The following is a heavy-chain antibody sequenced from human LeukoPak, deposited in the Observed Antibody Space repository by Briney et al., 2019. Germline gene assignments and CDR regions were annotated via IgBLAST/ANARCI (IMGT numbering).Heavy chain of an antibody. J-gene: IGHJ4*02. CDR1: GYTFTGYY. Sequence: ASVKVSCKASGYTFTGYYMHWVRHAPRQGLEWMGLINTNSGGTNYAQKFQGRVTMTRDTSISTAYMELSRLRSDDTAVYYCARGGGFVVVPATDYWGQGTLVTVSS. V-gene: IGHV1-2*06. CDR2: INTNSGGT. CDR3: ARGGGFVVVPATDY. D-gene: IGHD2-2*01.